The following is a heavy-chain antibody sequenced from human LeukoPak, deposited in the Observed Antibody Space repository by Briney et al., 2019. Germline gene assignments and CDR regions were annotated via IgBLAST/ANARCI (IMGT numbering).Heavy chain of an antibody. J-gene: IGHJ3*02. CDR1: GGTFSSYA. V-gene: IGHV1-69*04. CDR2: IIPILGIA. D-gene: IGHD1-26*01. CDR3: ARNSIVGATRSAFDI. Sequence: SVKVSCKASGGTFSSYAISWVRQAPGQGLEWMGRIIPILGIANYAQKFQGRVTITADKSTSTAYMELSRLRSDDTAVYYCARNSIVGATRSAFDIWGQGTMVTVSS.